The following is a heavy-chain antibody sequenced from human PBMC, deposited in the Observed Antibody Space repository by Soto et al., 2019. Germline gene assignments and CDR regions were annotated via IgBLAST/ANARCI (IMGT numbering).Heavy chain of an antibody. J-gene: IGHJ6*02. D-gene: IGHD3-22*01. V-gene: IGHV1-69*01. CDR3: ASSSYYYDSSGYYEGLYYYGMDV. Sequence: QVQLVQSGAEVKKPGSSVKVSCKASGGTFSSYAISWVRQAPGQGLEWMGGIIPIFGTANYAQKFQGRVTITADESTSTAYMELSSLRSEDTAVYYCASSSYYYDSSGYYEGLYYYGMDVWGQGTTVTVSS. CDR1: GGTFSSYA. CDR2: IIPIFGTA.